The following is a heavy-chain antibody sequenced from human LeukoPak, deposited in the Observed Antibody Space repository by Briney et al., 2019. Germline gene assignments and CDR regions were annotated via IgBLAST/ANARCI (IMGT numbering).Heavy chain of an antibody. CDR2: INHSGST. CDR1: GGSFSGYY. V-gene: IGHV4-34*01. J-gene: IGHJ4*02. CDR3: ARGYYDILTGYFPLDY. Sequence: SETLSLTCAVYGGSFSGYYWSWIRQPPGKGLEWIGEINHSGSTNYNPSLKSRVTISVATSKNQFSLKLSSVTAADTAVYYCARGYYDILTGYFPLDYWGQGTLVTVSS. D-gene: IGHD3-9*01.